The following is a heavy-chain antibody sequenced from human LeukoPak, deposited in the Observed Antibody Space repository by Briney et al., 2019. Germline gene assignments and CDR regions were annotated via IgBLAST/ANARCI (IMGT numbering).Heavy chain of an antibody. D-gene: IGHD3-22*01. J-gene: IGHJ6*02. Sequence: GGSLRLSCAASGFTFSDYHMSWIRQAPGKGLEWVAGITWNRDNIGYGDSVKGRFTISRDNVKNVLYLQMNSLRPEDTALYYCAKDLSSAITSALVLDVWGQGTTV. CDR2: ITWNRDNI. V-gene: IGHV3-9*01. CDR1: GFTFSDYH. CDR3: AKDLSSAITSALVLDV.